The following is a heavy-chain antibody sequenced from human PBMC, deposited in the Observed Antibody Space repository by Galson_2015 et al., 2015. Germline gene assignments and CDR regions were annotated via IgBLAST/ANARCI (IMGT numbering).Heavy chain of an antibody. V-gene: IGHV3-23*01. D-gene: IGHD3-10*01. CDR3: VREIDSAKGSYYGY. Sequence: SLRLSCATSGFTFSSYTMGWVRQAPGKGLEWVSDISGSGGTTYYTDSVKGWFTISRDNSKNTLFLQMNGMRAEDTALYYCVREIDSAKGSYYGYWGQGTLFTVSS. J-gene: IGHJ4*02. CDR2: ISGSGGTT. CDR1: GFTFSSYT.